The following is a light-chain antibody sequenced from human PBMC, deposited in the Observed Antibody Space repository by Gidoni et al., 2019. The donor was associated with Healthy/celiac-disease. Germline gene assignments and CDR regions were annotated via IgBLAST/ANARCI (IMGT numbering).Light chain of an antibody. Sequence: AIRMTLSPSSFSASTGDRVTITCRASQGISSYLAWYQQKPGKAPKLLIYAASTLQSGVPSRFSGSGSGTDFTLTISCLQSEDFATYYCQQYYSYPCSFGQGTKLEIK. J-gene: IGKJ2*04. V-gene: IGKV1-8*01. CDR3: QQYYSYPCS. CDR1: QGISSY. CDR2: AAS.